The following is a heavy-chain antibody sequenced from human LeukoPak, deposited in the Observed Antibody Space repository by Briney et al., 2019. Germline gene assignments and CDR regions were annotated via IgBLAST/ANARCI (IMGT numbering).Heavy chain of an antibody. Sequence: PGGSLRLSCAASGFTFSSYEMNWVRQAPGKGLEWVSYISSSGSTIYYADSVKGRFTISRDNAKNSLYLQMNSLRAEDTAVYYCARVYSSGWYSYYYMDVWGKGTTVTISS. V-gene: IGHV3-48*03. D-gene: IGHD6-19*01. J-gene: IGHJ6*03. CDR1: GFTFSSYE. CDR3: ARVYSSGWYSYYYMDV. CDR2: ISSSGSTI.